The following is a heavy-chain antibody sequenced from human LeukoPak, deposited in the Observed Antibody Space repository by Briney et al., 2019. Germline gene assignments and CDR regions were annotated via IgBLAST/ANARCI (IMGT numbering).Heavy chain of an antibody. V-gene: IGHV3-48*01. CDR2: ISTSSSTI. D-gene: IGHD1-14*01. CDR3: AKGSGINHYHWIDP. CDR1: GFTFSSYN. Sequence: GGSLRLSCGASGFTFSSYNMNWVRQAPGKGLEWVSYISTSSSTIYYADSVKGRFTISRDNSKNTLYLQMDSLRAEDTALYYCAKGSGINHYHWIDPWGQGTLVTVSS. J-gene: IGHJ5*02.